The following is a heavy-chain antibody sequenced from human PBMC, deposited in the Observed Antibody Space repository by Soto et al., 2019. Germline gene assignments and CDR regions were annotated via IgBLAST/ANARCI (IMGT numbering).Heavy chain of an antibody. Sequence: QVRLVQSGTEVKKPGASVMLSCKAYGYTFINYPIIWVRQARGQRLEWMWWFNTNNGETKYAQRFQDRFTMTTDASTSTAYMELRSLTSDATAVFYCARVVNGMTGGDYWGQGPPVTVSS. V-gene: IGHV1-18*01. CDR2: FNTNNGET. D-gene: IGHD1-26*01. CDR1: GYTFINYP. J-gene: IGHJ4*02. CDR3: ARVVNGMTGGDY.